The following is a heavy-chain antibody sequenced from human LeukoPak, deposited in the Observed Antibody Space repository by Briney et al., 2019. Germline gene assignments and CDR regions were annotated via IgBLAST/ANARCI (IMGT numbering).Heavy chain of an antibody. CDR3: ARYGLLWFGEFSKHFDY. J-gene: IGHJ4*02. D-gene: IGHD3-10*01. V-gene: IGHV3-7*01. CDR2: IKQDGSEK. Sequence: GGSLRLSCAASGFTFSSYWMSWVRQAPGKGLEWVANIKQDGSEKYYVDSVKGRFTISRDNAKNSLYLRMNSLRAEDTAVYYCARYGLLWFGEFSKHFDYWGQGTLVTVSS. CDR1: GFTFSSYW.